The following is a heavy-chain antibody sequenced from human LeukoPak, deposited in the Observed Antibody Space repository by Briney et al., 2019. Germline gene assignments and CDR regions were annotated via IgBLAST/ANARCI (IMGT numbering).Heavy chain of an antibody. Sequence: SETLSLTCTVSGGSISSGSYYWSWLRQPPGRGLEWIGSISYSGSTYYNPSLKSRVTISVDTSKNQFSLKLSSVTAADTAVYYCARNKRDVRYYDILTDYPKYFFDHWGQGTLVTVSS. CDR1: GGSISSGSYY. CDR3: ARNKRDVRYYDILTDYPKYFFDH. CDR2: ISYSGST. V-gene: IGHV4-39*07. J-gene: IGHJ4*02. D-gene: IGHD3-9*01.